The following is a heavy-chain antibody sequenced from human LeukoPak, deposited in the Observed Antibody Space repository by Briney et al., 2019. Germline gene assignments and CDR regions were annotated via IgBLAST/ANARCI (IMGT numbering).Heavy chain of an antibody. CDR3: ARVDDYNSLY. V-gene: IGHV4-59*01. J-gene: IGHJ4*02. Sequence: SETLSLTCTVSGGSISPYYWSWIRQPSGKGLEWIGYIYYTGNTNYNPSLKSRVTISVDTSKNQFSLNLSSVTAADTAVYYCARVDDYNSLYWGQGTLVTVSS. CDR1: GGSISPYY. CDR2: IYYTGNT. D-gene: IGHD5-24*01.